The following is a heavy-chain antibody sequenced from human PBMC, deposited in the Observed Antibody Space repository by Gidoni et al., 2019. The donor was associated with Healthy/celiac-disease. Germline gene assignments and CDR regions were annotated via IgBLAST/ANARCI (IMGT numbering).Heavy chain of an antibody. CDR1: GFTLVAYA. V-gene: IGHV3-9*01. CDR3: AKGSVTMIVATLDY. J-gene: IGHJ4*02. Sequence: EVKLVESGGGLAQPGRSLRLSCAASGFTLVAYAMHWVRQAPGKGLEWVSGISWNSGSVGYADSVKGRFTISRDNAKNSLYLQMNSLRAEDTALYYCAKGSVTMIVATLDYWGQGTLVTVSS. D-gene: IGHD3-22*01. CDR2: ISWNSGSV.